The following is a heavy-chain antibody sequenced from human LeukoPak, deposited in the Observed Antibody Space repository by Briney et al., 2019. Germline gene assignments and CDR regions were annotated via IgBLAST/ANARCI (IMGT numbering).Heavy chain of an antibody. Sequence: GGSLRLSCAASGFPFSSYEMNWVRQAPGEGLEWVSSISSSGSTIYYADSVKGRFTISRDNAKNSLYLQMSSLRAEDTAVYYCARGRGSGWCLFDYWGQGTLVTVTS. J-gene: IGHJ4*02. CDR2: ISSSGSTI. D-gene: IGHD6-19*01. V-gene: IGHV3-48*03. CDR3: ARGRGSGWCLFDY. CDR1: GFPFSSYE.